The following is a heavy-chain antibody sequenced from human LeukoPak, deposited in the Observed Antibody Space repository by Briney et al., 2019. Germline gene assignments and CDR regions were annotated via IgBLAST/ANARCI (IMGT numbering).Heavy chain of an antibody. Sequence: GASVKVSCKASGYTFSNYGITWVRQAPGQGLEWMGWISTYYGNTNYAQKLQGRVTMTTDTSTSTAYMELRSLRSDDTAVYYCAATRRSGYVIFDYWGQGTLVTVSS. CDR2: ISTYYGNT. D-gene: IGHD5-12*01. CDR3: AATRRSGYVIFDY. V-gene: IGHV1-18*01. CDR1: GYTFSNYG. J-gene: IGHJ4*02.